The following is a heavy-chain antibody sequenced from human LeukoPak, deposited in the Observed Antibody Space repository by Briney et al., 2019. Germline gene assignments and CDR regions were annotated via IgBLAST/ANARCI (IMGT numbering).Heavy chain of an antibody. CDR1: GYTFTSYY. CDR3: ARDVSWGSGQEGWFDP. J-gene: IGHJ5*02. Sequence: ASVKVSCKASGYTFTSYYMHWVRQAPGQGLEWMGIINPSGGSTSYAQKFQGRVTMTRDTSTSTVYMELSSLRSEDTAVYYCARDVSWGSGQEGWFDPWGQGTLVTVSS. CDR2: INPSGGST. V-gene: IGHV1-46*01. D-gene: IGHD7-27*01.